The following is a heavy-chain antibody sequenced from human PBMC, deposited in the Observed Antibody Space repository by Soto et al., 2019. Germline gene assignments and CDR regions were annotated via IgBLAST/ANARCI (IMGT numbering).Heavy chain of an antibody. D-gene: IGHD3-3*01. CDR1: GYTFTSYG. V-gene: IGHV1-18*01. CDR3: ARDRYDFWSGYYPRAFDY. Sequence: ASVKVSCKASGYTFTSYGISWVRQAPGQGLEWMGWISAYSGNTNYAQKLQGRVTMTTDTSTSTAYMELRSLRSDDTAVYYCARDRYDFWSGYYPRAFDYWGQGTLVTVSS. J-gene: IGHJ4*02. CDR2: ISAYSGNT.